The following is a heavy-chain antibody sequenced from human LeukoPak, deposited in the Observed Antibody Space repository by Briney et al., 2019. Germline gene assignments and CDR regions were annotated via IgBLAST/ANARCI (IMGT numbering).Heavy chain of an antibody. V-gene: IGHV1-18*01. J-gene: IGHJ3*02. CDR2: ISAYNGNT. Sequence: GASVKVSCKASGYTFTSYGISWVRQAPGQGLEWMGWISAYNGNTNYAQKLQGRVTMTTDTSTSTAYMELRSLRSDDTAVYYCAAIISGVDAFDIWGQGSMVTVSS. CDR3: AAIISGVDAFDI. CDR1: GYTFTSYG. D-gene: IGHD6-25*01.